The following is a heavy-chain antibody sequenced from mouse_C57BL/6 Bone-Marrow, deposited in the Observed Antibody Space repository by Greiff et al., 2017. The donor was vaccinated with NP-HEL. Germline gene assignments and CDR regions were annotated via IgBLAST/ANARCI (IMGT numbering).Heavy chain of an antibody. CDR1: GYTFTSYW. V-gene: IGHV1-7*01. CDR3: ARRYSNPYYFDY. D-gene: IGHD2-5*01. CDR2: INPSSGYT. J-gene: IGHJ2*01. Sequence: QVQLKESGAELAKPGASVTLSCKASGYTFTSYWMHWVKQRPGQGLEWIGYINPSSGYTKYNQKFKDKATLTADKSSSTAYMQLSSLTYEDSAVYYCARRYSNPYYFDYWGQGTTLTVSS.